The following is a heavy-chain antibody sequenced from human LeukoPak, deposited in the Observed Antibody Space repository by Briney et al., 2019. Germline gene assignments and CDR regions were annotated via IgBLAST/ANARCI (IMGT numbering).Heavy chain of an antibody. D-gene: IGHD1-14*01. CDR1: GDSISSTAYY. CDR3: TRGFDHAKSGY. Sequence: SGTLSLTCTVSGDSISSTAYYWGWSRQPPGKGLEWLGMIHFSGTIYNNPSLMSRVTISVDTSKNQFSLKLTSVTAADTAVYYCTRGFDHAKSGYWGQGTLVTVSS. CDR2: IHFSGTI. V-gene: IGHV4-39*01. J-gene: IGHJ4*02.